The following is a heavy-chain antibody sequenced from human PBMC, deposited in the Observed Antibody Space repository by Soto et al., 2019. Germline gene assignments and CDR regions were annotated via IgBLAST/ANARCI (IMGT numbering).Heavy chain of an antibody. V-gene: IGHV1-69*06. Sequence: SVNCSCTAAGCTCCSYASGWVRQAPGQGPEWMGGIIPIFGTANYAQKFQGRVTITADKSTSTAYMELSSLRSEDTAVYSCAIFNYWGQGTLVTVSS. CDR2: IIPIFGTA. CDR3: AIFNY. J-gene: IGHJ4*02. CDR1: GCTCCSYA.